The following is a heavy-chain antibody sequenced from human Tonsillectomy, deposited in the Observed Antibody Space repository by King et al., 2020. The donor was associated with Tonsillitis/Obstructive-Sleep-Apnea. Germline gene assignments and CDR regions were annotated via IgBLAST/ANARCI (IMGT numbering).Heavy chain of an antibody. CDR2: ISGRGGRT. V-gene: IGHV3-23*04. D-gene: IGHD4-17*01. J-gene: IGHJ4*02. Sequence: VQLVESGGGLVQPGGSLRLSCAASGFTFSSYAMNWVRQAPGKGLEWVSGISGRGGRTDYADSVKGRFTISRDNSKNTLYLQMNSLRAEDTAVYYCAKDRASTVTTGYWGQGTLVTVSS. CDR1: GFTFSSYA. CDR3: AKDRASTVTTGY.